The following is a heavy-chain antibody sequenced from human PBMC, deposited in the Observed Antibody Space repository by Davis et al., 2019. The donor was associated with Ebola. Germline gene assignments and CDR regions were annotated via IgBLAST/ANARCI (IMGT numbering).Heavy chain of an antibody. Sequence: PGGSLRLSCAASGFTFRSYDMHWVRQGTGKGLEWVSAIGTAGDTYYPGSVKGRFTIARENTKNSLYLQMNSPKAEDTAVYYCARVRFGDTAVDYWGQGTLVTVSS. CDR2: IGTAGDT. CDR3: ARVRFGDTAVDY. D-gene: IGHD5-18*01. CDR1: GFTFRSYD. J-gene: IGHJ4*02. V-gene: IGHV3-13*01.